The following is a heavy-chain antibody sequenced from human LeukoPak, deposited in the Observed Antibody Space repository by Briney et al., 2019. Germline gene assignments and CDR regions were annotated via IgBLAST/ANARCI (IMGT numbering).Heavy chain of an antibody. Sequence: SETLSLTCTVSGGSISSHYWSWIRQPPGKGLEWIGYIYYSGSTNYNPSLKSRVTISVDTSKNQFSLKLSSVTAADTAVYYCARVRPELPFLGNWYFDLWGRGTLVTVSS. CDR2: IYYSGST. CDR3: ARVRPELPFLGNWYFDL. V-gene: IGHV4-59*11. D-gene: IGHD1-14*01. CDR1: GGSISSHY. J-gene: IGHJ2*01.